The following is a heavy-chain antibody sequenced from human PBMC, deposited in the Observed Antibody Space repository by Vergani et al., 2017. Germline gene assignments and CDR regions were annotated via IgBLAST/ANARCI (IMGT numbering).Heavy chain of an antibody. CDR3: ARGGSYIVVVPAAIF. J-gene: IGHJ4*02. D-gene: IGHD2-2*01. CDR2: TNPSGGST. V-gene: IGHV1-46*03. Sequence: QVQLVQSGAEVKKPGASVKVSCKASGYTFTSYYMHWVRQAPGQGLEWMGITNPSGGSTSYAQKFQGRVTMTRDTSTSTVYMELSSLGSEDTAVYYCARGGSYIVVVPAAIFWGQGTLVTVSS. CDR1: GYTFTSYY.